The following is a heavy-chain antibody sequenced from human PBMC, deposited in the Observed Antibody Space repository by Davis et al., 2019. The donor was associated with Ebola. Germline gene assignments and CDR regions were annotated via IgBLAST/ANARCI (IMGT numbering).Heavy chain of an antibody. D-gene: IGHD1-7*01. V-gene: IGHV4-34*01. CDR2: INHSGNT. J-gene: IGHJ6*02. CDR3: ARAPGTRLYYYYGMDV. CDR1: GGSFSGYY. Sequence: SETLSLTCAVYGGSFSGYYWSWIRQPPGKGLEWIGEINHSGNTNYNPSLKSRVTISVDTSKNQFTLKLSSVTAADTAVYYCARAPGTRLYYYYGMDVWGQGTTVTVSS.